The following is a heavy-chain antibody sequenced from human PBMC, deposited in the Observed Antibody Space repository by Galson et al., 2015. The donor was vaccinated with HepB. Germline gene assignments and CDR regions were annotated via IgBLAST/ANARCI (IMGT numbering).Heavy chain of an antibody. Sequence: LTCTVSGGSITSSSYSRGWVRQPPGKELEWIGSISYSGNTYYNPSLKSRVTISVDTSKNQFALKLSSVTAADTAVYYCAKVGAGATNLDSWGQGTLVTVSS. CDR3: AKVGAGATNLDS. V-gene: IGHV4-39*06. CDR1: GGSITSSSYS. D-gene: IGHD1-26*01. J-gene: IGHJ4*02. CDR2: ISYSGNT.